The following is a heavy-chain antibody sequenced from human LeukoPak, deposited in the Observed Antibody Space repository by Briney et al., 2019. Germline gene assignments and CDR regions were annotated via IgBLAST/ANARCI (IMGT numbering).Heavy chain of an antibody. Sequence: GGSLRLSCAASGFTVSSYAMSWVRQAPGKGLEWVSGISGSGGSTHYADSVKDRFTISRDNPKNTLYLQMNSLRAEDTAVYYCAKETVVVVAATPDAFDIWGQGTMVTVSS. CDR3: AKETVVVVAATPDAFDI. V-gene: IGHV3-23*01. CDR2: ISGSGGST. D-gene: IGHD2-15*01. CDR1: GFTVSSYA. J-gene: IGHJ3*02.